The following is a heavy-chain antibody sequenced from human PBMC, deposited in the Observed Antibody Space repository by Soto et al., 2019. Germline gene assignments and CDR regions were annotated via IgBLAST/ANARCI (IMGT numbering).Heavy chain of an antibody. J-gene: IGHJ4*02. CDR3: AKWAYLDF. V-gene: IGHV3-30*18. D-gene: IGHD1-26*01. CDR2: ISYDGSNK. CDR1: GFTFSNYG. Sequence: VGSLRLSCAASGFTFSNYGMHWVRQAPGKGLEWVAFISYDGSNKYYADSVKGRFTISRDNSKNTLYLQMNSLRAEDTAIYYCAKWAYLDFWGQGTRVTVSS.